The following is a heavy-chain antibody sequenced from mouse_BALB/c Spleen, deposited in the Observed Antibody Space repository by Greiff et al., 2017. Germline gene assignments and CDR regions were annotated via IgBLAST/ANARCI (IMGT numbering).Heavy chain of an antibody. CDR3: ASVGYYGSTFYAMDY. Sequence: EVQGVESGGGLVQPGGSRKLSCAASGFTFSSFGMHWVRQAPEKGLEWVAYISSGSSTIYYADTVKGRFTISRDNPKNTLFLQMTSLRSEDTAMYYCASVGYYGSTFYAMDYWGQGTSVTVSS. CDR1: GFTFSSFG. CDR2: ISSGSSTI. D-gene: IGHD1-1*01. J-gene: IGHJ4*01. V-gene: IGHV5-17*02.